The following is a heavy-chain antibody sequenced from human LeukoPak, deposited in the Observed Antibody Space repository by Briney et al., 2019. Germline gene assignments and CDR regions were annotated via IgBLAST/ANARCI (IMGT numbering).Heavy chain of an antibody. V-gene: IGHV3-30*02. Sequence: PGGSLRLSCAASGFTFSSYAMSWVRQAPGKGLEWVAFIRYDGSNKYYADSVKGRFTISRDNSKNTLYLQMNSLRAEDTAVYYCAKVQSPIIVVVPAAPDYWGQGTLVTVSS. J-gene: IGHJ4*02. CDR2: IRYDGSNK. D-gene: IGHD2-2*01. CDR1: GFTFSSYA. CDR3: AKVQSPIIVVVPAAPDY.